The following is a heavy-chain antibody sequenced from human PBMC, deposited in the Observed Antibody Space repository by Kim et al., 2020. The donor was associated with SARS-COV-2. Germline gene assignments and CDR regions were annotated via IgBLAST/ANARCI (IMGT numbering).Heavy chain of an antibody. D-gene: IGHD6-19*01. Sequence: KGRFTIAGDNSKNTLYLQMNSLRAEDTAVYYCARDRGIAVAGTTYYFDYWGQGTLVTVSS. V-gene: IGHV3-30*07. CDR3: ARDRGIAVAGTTYYFDY. J-gene: IGHJ4*02.